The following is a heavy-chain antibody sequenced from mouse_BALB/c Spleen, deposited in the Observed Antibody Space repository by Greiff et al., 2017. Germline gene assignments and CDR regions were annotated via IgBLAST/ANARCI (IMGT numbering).Heavy chain of an antibody. CDR1: GYTFTDYY. D-gene: IGHD4-1*02. Sequence: QVQLQQSGAELARPGASVKLSCKASGYTFTDYYINWVKQRTGQGLEWIGEIYPGSGNTYYNEKFKGKATLTADKSSSTAYMQLSSLTSEDSAVYFCARSTGTGYFDVWGAGTTVTVSS. CDR3: ARSTGTGYFDV. CDR2: IYPGSGNT. V-gene: IGHV1-77*01. J-gene: IGHJ1*01.